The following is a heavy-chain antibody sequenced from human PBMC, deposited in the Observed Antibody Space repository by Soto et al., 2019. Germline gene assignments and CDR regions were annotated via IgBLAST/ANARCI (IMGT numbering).Heavy chain of an antibody. D-gene: IGHD2-21*02. CDR3: ARRRYCGVDCYTKYYSGMHV. CDR1: GDTFSSYT. V-gene: IGHV1-69*02. Sequence: QVQLVQSGPEVKKPGSSVRISCRSGGDTFSSYTVSWVRQTPGQGLEWMGRIIPVLGVTNYSRKFKGRMTITADKSETTAHMELSSLKPEDTPRYYCARRRYCGVDCYTKYYSGMHVWGQGTSVIVSS. CDR2: IIPVLGVT. J-gene: IGHJ6*02.